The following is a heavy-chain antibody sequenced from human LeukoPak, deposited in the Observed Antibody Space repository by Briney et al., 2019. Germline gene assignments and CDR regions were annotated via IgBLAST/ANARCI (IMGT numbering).Heavy chain of an antibody. CDR3: ARGSGSSLLYYYYGMDV. Sequence: SVKVSCKASGGTFSSYAISWVRQAPGQGLEWMGGIIPIFGTANYAQKFQGRVTITADKSTSTAYMELSSLRSEDTAVYYCARGSGSSLLYYYYGMDVWGKGTMVTVSS. CDR1: GGTFSSYA. V-gene: IGHV1-69*06. D-gene: IGHD3-10*01. CDR2: IIPIFGTA. J-gene: IGHJ6*04.